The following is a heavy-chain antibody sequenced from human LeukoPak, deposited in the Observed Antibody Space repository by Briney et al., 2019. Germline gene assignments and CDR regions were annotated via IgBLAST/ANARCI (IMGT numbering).Heavy chain of an antibody. CDR2: IGGIGSIV. Sequence: PGGSLRLSCAASGFTFSSYEIHWVRQAPGKGLEWVSKIGGIGSIVYADSVKGRFTISTDSAKASVYLRMNSLRAEDTGVYYCARRLPYYGMDVWGQGTTITVSS. J-gene: IGHJ6*02. V-gene: IGHV3-48*03. CDR1: GFTFSSYE. CDR3: ARRLPYYGMDV.